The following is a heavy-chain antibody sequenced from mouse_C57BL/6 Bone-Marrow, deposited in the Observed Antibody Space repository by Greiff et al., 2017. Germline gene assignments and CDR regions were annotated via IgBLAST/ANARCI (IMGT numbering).Heavy chain of an antibody. CDR1: GYSITSDY. Sequence: EVKLVESGPGLAKPSQTLSLTCSVTGYSITSDYWNWIRKFPGNKLEYMGYISYSGSTYYNPSLKSRISITRDTSKKQYYLQLNSVTTEDTATYYCARYYYGSSYVWYFDVWGTGTTVTVSS. CDR3: ARYYYGSSYVWYFDV. D-gene: IGHD1-1*01. V-gene: IGHV3-8*01. CDR2: ISYSGST. J-gene: IGHJ1*03.